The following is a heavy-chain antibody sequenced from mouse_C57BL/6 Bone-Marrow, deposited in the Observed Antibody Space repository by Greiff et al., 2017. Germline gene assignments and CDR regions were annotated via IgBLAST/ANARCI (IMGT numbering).Heavy chain of an antibody. CDR3: ARLGYGAGFAY. CDR2: IHPNSGST. Sequence: VQLQQPGAELVKPGASVKLSCKASGYTFTSYWMHWVKQRPGQGLEWIGMIHPNSGSTNYNEKFKSKATLTVDKSSSTAYMQLSSLTSEDSAVYYCARLGYGAGFAYWGQGTLVTVSA. J-gene: IGHJ3*01. CDR1: GYTFTSYW. V-gene: IGHV1-64*01. D-gene: IGHD2-10*02.